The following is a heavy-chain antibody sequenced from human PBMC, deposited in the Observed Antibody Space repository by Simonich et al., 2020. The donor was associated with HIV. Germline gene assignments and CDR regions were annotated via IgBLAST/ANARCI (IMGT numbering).Heavy chain of an antibody. CDR2: INHSGST. CDR1: GGSFSGYY. V-gene: IGHV4-34*01. CDR3: ARLTAGGLGEYFQH. Sequence: QVQLQQWGAGLLKPSETLSLTCAVYGGSFSGYYWSWIRQPPGKGLEWIGKINHSGSTNYNPSLKSRVTISVDTSKNQLSLKLSSVTAADTAVYYCARLTAGGLGEYFQHWGQGTLVTVSS. J-gene: IGHJ1*01. D-gene: IGHD6-13*01.